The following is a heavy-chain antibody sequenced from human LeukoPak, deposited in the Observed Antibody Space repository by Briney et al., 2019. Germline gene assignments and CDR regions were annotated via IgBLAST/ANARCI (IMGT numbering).Heavy chain of an antibody. CDR3: ARETAAAGDY. J-gene: IGHJ4*02. CDR1: GGTFSSYA. D-gene: IGHD6-13*01. Sequence: SVKVSCKASGGTFSSYAISWVRQAPGQGLEWMGRIIPIFGTANYAQKFQGRATITTDESTSTAYMELSSLRSEDTAVYYCARETAAAGDYWGQGTLVTVSS. CDR2: IIPIFGTA. V-gene: IGHV1-69*05.